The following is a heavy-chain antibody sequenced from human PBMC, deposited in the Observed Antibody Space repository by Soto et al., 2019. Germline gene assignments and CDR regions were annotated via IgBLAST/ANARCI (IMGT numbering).Heavy chain of an antibody. J-gene: IGHJ3*02. CDR3: AREVIYSGYARAFDI. V-gene: IGHV4-59*01. CDR2: IYYSGST. CDR1: GGSISSYY. Sequence: QVQLQESGPGLVKPSETLSLTCTVSGGSISSYYWSWIRQPPGKGLEWIGYIYYSGSTNYNPSLKSRVTISVDTSKNQFSLKLSSVTAADTAVYSCAREVIYSGYARAFDIWGQGTMVTVSS. D-gene: IGHD5-12*01.